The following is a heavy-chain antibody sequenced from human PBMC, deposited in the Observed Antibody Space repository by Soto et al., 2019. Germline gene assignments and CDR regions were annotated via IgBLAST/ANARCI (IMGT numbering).Heavy chain of an antibody. D-gene: IGHD1-26*01. Sequence: QVHLVQSGPEVRKPGASVKLSCKASGYTFTSFYLHWVRQAPGQGLDWIGLINPRSGNFHYAQKFQDRVTLTTATSTSTGYMEMSNLRPEDTAVYYCARAINFGTYGTALPGYWGQGSLVTVSS. CDR2: INPRSGNF. V-gene: IGHV1-46*01. CDR3: ARAINFGTYGTALPGY. CDR1: GYTFTSFY. J-gene: IGHJ4*02.